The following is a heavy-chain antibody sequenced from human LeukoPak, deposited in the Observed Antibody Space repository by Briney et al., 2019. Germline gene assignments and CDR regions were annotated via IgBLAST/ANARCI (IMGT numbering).Heavy chain of an antibody. V-gene: IGHV3-23*01. CDR2: VSASGAST. CDR3: ARQHTGWYVDY. D-gene: IGHD6-19*01. Sequence: GGSLRLSCAASGFSFSNYAMSWVRQAPGKGLEWVSGVSASGASTYSEDSVKGRFIISRDNSKNTVFLQMNSLRAEDTAVYHCARQHTGWYVDYWCQGILVTVSS. CDR1: GFSFSNYA. J-gene: IGHJ4*02.